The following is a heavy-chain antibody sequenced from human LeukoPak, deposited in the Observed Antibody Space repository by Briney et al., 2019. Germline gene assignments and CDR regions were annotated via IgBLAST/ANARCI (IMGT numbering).Heavy chain of an antibody. CDR2: IYYSGST. J-gene: IGHJ6*03. CDR1: GGSISSYY. CDR3: ARVTHYYYYYYMDV. V-gene: IGHV4-59*01. Sequence: PSEILSLTCTVSGGSISSYYWSWIRQPPGKGLEWIGYIYYSGSTNYNPSLKSRVTISVDTSKNQFSLKLSSVTAADTAVYYCARVTHYYYYYYMDVWGKGTTVTVSS. D-gene: IGHD1-14*01.